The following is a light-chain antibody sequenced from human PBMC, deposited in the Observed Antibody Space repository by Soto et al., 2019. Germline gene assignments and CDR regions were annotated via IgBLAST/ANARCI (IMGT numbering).Light chain of an antibody. V-gene: IGKV3-20*01. CDR1: QSVFSRR. CDR3: QQYGDSKT. CDR2: DAT. J-gene: IGKJ1*01. Sequence: ETVLTQSPGTLSLSPGESATLSCRASQSVFSRRLAWYQQKPGQAPRLLIYDATSRATGIPDRFSGSGSGTDFTLTISRLEPEDFAVYYCQQYGDSKTFGQGTKVEIK.